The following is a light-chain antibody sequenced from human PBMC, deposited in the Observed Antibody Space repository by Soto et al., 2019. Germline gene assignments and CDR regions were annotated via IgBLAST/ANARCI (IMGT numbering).Light chain of an antibody. J-gene: IGKJ4*01. CDR2: DVS. CDR1: QSVRTY. CDR3: QQRTIWLT. Sequence: EIVLTQSPATLSLSPGDRATLSCRASQSVRTYLAWYQQKPGQAPRLLIYDVSNRATGIPARFSGSGSGTDFTLTISSLEAEDVAVYYCQQRTIWLTFGGGTKVEIK. V-gene: IGKV3-11*01.